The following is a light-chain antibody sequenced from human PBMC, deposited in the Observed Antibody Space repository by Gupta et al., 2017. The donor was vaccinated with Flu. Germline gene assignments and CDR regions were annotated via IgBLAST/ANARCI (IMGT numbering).Light chain of an antibody. CDR3: MQALQTTYT. Sequence: DIVMTQSPLSLPVTPGEPASISCRSSQSLLHNNGYNYLDWYLQKPGQSPQLLIYLGSHRASGVPDRFSGSESGTDFTLKISRVEAEDVGVYYCMQALQTTYTFGQGTKLEIK. CDR2: LGS. J-gene: IGKJ2*01. V-gene: IGKV2-28*01. CDR1: QSLLHNNGYNY.